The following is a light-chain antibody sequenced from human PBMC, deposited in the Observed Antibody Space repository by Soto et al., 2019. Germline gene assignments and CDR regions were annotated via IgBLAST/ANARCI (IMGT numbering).Light chain of an antibody. CDR3: ASYTSSSTSVI. J-gene: IGLJ2*01. CDR2: EVS. Sequence: QSVLTQPPSVSAAPGQKVTISCSGSSSNIGNNYVSWYQQLPGTAPKLIIFEVSNRPSGISSRFSGSKSGNTASLTISGLQAEDEDDYYCASYTSSSTSVIFGRGTKLTVL. V-gene: IGLV1-51*01. CDR1: SSNIGNNY.